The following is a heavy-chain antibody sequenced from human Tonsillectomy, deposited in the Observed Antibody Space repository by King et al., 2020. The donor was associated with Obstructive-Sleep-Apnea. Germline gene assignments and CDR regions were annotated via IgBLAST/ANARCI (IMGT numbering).Heavy chain of an antibody. V-gene: IGHV1-2*02. CDR2: INPNSGGT. D-gene: IGHD3-10*01. CDR1: GYTFTGYY. Sequence: VQLVQSGAEVKKPGASVKASCKASGYTFTGYYMHWVRQAPGQGLEWMGWINPNSGGTNYAQKFQGRVTITRDTSISTAYMELSRLRSDDTAVYYCAILMVRGANYYFDYWGQGTLVTVSS. CDR3: AILMVRGANYYFDY. J-gene: IGHJ4*01.